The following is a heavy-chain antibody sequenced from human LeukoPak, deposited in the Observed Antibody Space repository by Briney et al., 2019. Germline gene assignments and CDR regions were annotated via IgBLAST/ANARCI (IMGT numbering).Heavy chain of an antibody. CDR3: ARGNGDYYLDY. CDR1: GGSISSGGFY. CDR2: IYYSDST. V-gene: IGHV4-31*03. D-gene: IGHD2-21*01. Sequence: PSQTLSLTCTVSGGSISSGGFYWSWIRQPPGKGLEWIGYIYYSDSTYYNPSLESRVTISVDTSKKQLSLKLSSVTAADTAVYYCARGNGDYYLDYWGQGTLVTVSS. J-gene: IGHJ4*02.